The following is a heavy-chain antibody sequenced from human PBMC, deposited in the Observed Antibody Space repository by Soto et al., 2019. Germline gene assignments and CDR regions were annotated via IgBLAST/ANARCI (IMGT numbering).Heavy chain of an antibody. V-gene: IGHV4-31*03. J-gene: IGHJ3*02. Sequence: PSETLSLTCTVSGGSVSSGAYYWTWIRQRPGKGLEWIGYIYYSRSTYYSPSLKSRLSISLDTSKNQFSLRLSSVTAADTAMYYCARARLRAVYAFDIWGQGTIVTVSS. D-gene: IGHD5-12*01. CDR2: IYYSRST. CDR1: GGSVSSGAYY. CDR3: ARARLRAVYAFDI.